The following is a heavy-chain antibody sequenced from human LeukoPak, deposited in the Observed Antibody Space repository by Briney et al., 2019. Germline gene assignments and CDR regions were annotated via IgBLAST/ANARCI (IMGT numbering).Heavy chain of an antibody. CDR3: AKDQGFYDSSGYQYYFVS. V-gene: IGHV3-30*02. Sequence: GGSLRLSCAASGFTFSSYGMHWVRQAPGKGLEWVAFRRYDGSNDYYADSVKGRFTISRDNSKSTLYLQMNSLRAEDTAVYYCAKDQGFYDSSGYQYYFVSWGQGTLVTVSS. CDR2: RRYDGSND. D-gene: IGHD3-22*01. J-gene: IGHJ4*02. CDR1: GFTFSSYG.